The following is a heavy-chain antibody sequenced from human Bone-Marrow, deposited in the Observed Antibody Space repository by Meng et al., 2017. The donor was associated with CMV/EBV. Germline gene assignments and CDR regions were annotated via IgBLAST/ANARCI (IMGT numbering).Heavy chain of an antibody. Sequence: SETLSLTCTVSGYSISSGYYWGWIRQPPGKGLVWIGSIYHSGSTYYNPSLKSRVTISVDTSKNQFSLKLSAVTAADTAVYYCARGGAVAGREADWGQGTLVTVSS. D-gene: IGHD6-19*01. J-gene: IGHJ4*02. V-gene: IGHV4-38-2*02. CDR1: GYSISSGYY. CDR3: ARGGAVAGREAD. CDR2: IYHSGST.